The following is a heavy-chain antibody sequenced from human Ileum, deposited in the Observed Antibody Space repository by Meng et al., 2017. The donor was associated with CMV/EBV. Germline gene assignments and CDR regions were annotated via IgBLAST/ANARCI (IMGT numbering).Heavy chain of an antibody. CDR2: INPDTGGT. Sequence: KVSCRASGYSFTGCYMHWVRQAPGQGLEWMGRINPDTGGTNYAQKFQGRVTMTRDTSISTAYMELSRLSSDDTAVYFCMTVTGNYPYWGQGALVTVSS. CDR3: MTVTGNYPY. CDR1: GYSFTGCY. D-gene: IGHD1-7*01. V-gene: IGHV1-2*06. J-gene: IGHJ4*02.